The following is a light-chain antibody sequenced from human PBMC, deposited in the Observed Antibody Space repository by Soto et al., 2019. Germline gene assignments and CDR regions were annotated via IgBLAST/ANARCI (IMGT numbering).Light chain of an antibody. CDR3: SSYTTANTYV. V-gene: IGLV2-14*01. Sequence: QSVLTQPASVSGSPGQSITISCTGTSSDVGNYKYVSWYQQHPGKAPKLMIYEVSNRPSGVSHRFSGSKSGNTASLTISGPQAEYEADYYCSSYTTANTYVFGTGTKLTVL. CDR2: EVS. J-gene: IGLJ1*01. CDR1: SSDVGNYKY.